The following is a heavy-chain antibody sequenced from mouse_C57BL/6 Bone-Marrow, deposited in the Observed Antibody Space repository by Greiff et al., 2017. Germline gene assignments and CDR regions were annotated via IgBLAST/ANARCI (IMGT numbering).Heavy chain of an antibody. CDR2: ISDGGSYT. CDR3: AREEDSSGPPAMDY. J-gene: IGHJ4*01. V-gene: IGHV5-4*01. D-gene: IGHD3-2*02. Sequence: VESGGGLVKPGGSLKLSCAASGFTFSSYAMSWVRQTPEKRLEWVATISDGGSYTYYPDNVKGRFTISRDNAKNNLYLQMSHLKSEDTAMYYCAREEDSSGPPAMDYWGQGTSVTVSS. CDR1: GFTFSSYA.